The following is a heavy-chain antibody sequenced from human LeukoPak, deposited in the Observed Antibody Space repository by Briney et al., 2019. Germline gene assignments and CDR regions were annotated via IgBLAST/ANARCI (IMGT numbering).Heavy chain of an antibody. CDR2: ISGSGGST. Sequence: PGESLRLSCAASGFTFNDYYMNCVRQAPGKGLEWVSAISGSGGSTFYADSVKGRFTISRDNSKNTLYLQMNSLRAEDTAVYYCAKDNYYDSSGYYYQKYYFDYWGQGTLVTVSS. CDR1: GFTFNDYY. CDR3: AKDNYYDSSGYYYQKYYFDY. V-gene: IGHV3-23*01. D-gene: IGHD3-22*01. J-gene: IGHJ4*02.